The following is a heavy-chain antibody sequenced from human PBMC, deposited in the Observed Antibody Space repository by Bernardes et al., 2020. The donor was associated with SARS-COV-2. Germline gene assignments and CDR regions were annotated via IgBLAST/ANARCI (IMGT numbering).Heavy chain of an antibody. Sequence: GGSLRLSCAASGFSVSAYWMHWVRQAPGEGLVWVSRINEDGSIINYADSVKRRFTISRDIADNLVYLQMNSLRAEDTAVYYCARDFGGNSDYWGQGTLVTVSS. J-gene: IGHJ4*02. V-gene: IGHV3-74*01. D-gene: IGHD2-15*01. CDR3: ARDFGGNSDY. CDR2: INEDGSII. CDR1: GFSVSAYW.